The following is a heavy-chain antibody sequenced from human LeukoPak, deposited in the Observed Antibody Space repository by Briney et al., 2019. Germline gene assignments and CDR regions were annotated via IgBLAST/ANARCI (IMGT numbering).Heavy chain of an antibody. J-gene: IGHJ3*02. D-gene: IGHD3-3*01. V-gene: IGHV3-30*02. CDR3: ARGRFYYDFWSGYYPGAFDI. Sequence: GGSLRLSCAASGFTFSSYGMHWVRQAPGKGLEWVAFIHFDGSNKYYADSVKGRFTISRDNSKNTLYLQMNSLRAEDTAVYYCARGRFYYDFWSGYYPGAFDIWGQRTMVTVSS. CDR2: IHFDGSNK. CDR1: GFTFSSYG.